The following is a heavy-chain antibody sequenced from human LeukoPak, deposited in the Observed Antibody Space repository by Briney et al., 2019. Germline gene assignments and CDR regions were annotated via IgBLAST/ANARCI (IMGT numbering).Heavy chain of an antibody. J-gene: IGHJ4*02. CDR3: ATYGAPNWRGGYLDY. CDR1: GYSFTSYW. CDR2: IYPGDSDT. V-gene: IGHV5-51*01. Sequence: GESLKISCKGSGYSFTSYWIGWVRQMPGKGLEWMGIIYPGDSDTRYSPSFQGQVTISADKSISTAYLQWSSLKASDTAMYYCATYGAPNWRGGYLDYWGQGTLVTVSS. D-gene: IGHD3-10*01.